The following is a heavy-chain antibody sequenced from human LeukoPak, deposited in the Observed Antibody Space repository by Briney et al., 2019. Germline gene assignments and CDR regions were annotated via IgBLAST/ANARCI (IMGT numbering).Heavy chain of an antibody. Sequence: PGGSLRLSCAGSGFTFNNYAMSWVRQAPGKGLEWVSAISSSGGSAYFADSVKGRFSISRDNSKNTLYLQKFSLRAEDTAKYYCAKARSEYCSGGGCSLDYWGQGTLVTVSS. CDR1: GFTFNNYA. CDR2: ISSSGGSA. D-gene: IGHD2-15*01. CDR3: AKARSEYCSGGGCSLDY. J-gene: IGHJ4*02. V-gene: IGHV3-23*01.